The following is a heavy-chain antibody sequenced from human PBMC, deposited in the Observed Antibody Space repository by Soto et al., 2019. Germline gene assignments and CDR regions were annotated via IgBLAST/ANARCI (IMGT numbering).Heavy chain of an antibody. CDR1: GYSFTGYW. D-gene: IGHD3-22*01. CDR2: IYPGDSDT. CDR3: ARHDKGSGISPYGMDV. V-gene: IGHV5-51*01. J-gene: IGHJ6*02. Sequence: GESLKISCKGSGYSFTGYWIGWVRQMPGKGLEWMGIIYPGDSDTGYSPSFQGQVTISADKSISTAYLQWSSLKASDTAMYYCARHDKGSGISPYGMDVWGQGTTVTVSS.